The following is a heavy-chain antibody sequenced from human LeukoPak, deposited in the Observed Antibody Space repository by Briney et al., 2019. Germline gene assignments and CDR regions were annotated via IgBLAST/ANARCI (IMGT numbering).Heavy chain of an antibody. J-gene: IGHJ4*02. CDR1: GFTFSSYS. V-gene: IGHV3-48*01. CDR2: ISSSSSTI. D-gene: IGHD4-17*01. CDR3: AKVGSRPTVTLYY. Sequence: GGSLRLSCAASGFTFSSYSMNWVRQAPGKGLEWVSYISSSSSTIYYADSVKGRFTISRDNAKNSLYLQMNSLRAEDTAVYYCAKVGSRPTVTLYYWGQGTLVTVSS.